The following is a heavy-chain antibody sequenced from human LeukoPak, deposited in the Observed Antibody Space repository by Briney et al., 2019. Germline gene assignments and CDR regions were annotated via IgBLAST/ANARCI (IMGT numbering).Heavy chain of an antibody. CDR2: IYYSGST. CDR3: ARGRILAKVFDY. D-gene: IGHD2/OR15-2a*01. CDR1: GGSISSYY. Sequence: SETLSLTCTVSGGSISSYYWSWIRQPPGKGLEWIGYIYYSGSTNYNPSLRSRVTISVDTSKNQFSLKLSSVTAADTAVYYCARGRILAKVFDYWGQGTLVTVSS. J-gene: IGHJ4*02. V-gene: IGHV4-59*01.